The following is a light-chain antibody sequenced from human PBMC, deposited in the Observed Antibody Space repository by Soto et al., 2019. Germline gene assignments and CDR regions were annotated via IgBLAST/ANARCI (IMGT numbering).Light chain of an antibody. CDR3: QQYVTSSPRT. J-gene: IGKJ1*01. CDR2: GIS. CDR1: HPISSSY. Sequence: EVVLTQSPGTLSLSPGEKATLSCRASHPISSSYLAWYQQKPGQAPRLLMYGISRRATGIPDRFSGSGSGTDFTLTITRLEPEDFAVYYCQQYVTSSPRTLGQGTKV. V-gene: IGKV3-20*01.